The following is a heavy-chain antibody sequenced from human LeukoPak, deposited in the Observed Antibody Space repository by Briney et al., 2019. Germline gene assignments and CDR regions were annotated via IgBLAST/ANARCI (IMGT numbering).Heavy chain of an antibody. CDR3: ARVGYCSSTSCYPIDY. CDR1: GGSFSGYY. D-gene: IGHD2-2*01. Sequence: PSETLSLTCAVYGGSFSGYYWSWIRQPPGKGLEWIGEINHSGSTNYNPSLKSRVTTSVDTSKNQFSLKLSSVTAADTAVYYCARVGYCSSTSCYPIDYWGQGTLVTVSS. V-gene: IGHV4-34*01. CDR2: INHSGST. J-gene: IGHJ4*02.